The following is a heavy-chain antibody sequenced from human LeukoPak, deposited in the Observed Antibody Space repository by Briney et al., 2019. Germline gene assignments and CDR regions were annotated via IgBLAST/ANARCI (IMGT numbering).Heavy chain of an antibody. D-gene: IGHD3-22*01. CDR2: IWYDGSNY. Sequence: GGSLRLSCAAPGFTFSSYGMHWVRQAPGKGLEWEAVIWYDGSNYYYADSVKGRFTISGDDSKNTLYLQMNSLRAEDTAVYYCAKDINYDSSGYFIDYWGQGTLVTVSS. J-gene: IGHJ4*02. CDR1: GFTFSSYG. CDR3: AKDINYDSSGYFIDY. V-gene: IGHV3-33*06.